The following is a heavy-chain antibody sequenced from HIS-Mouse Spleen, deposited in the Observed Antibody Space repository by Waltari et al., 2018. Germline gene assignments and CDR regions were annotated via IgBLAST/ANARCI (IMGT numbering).Heavy chain of an antibody. V-gene: IGHV4-39*07. CDR2: TYYSGST. CDR3: ARGAIAARPDYFDY. CDR1: VGSISSSSHY. Sequence: QLQLQESGPGLVTPSATLSLTCTVPVGSISSSSHYWGWSRLPPGKGLEWIGSTYYSGSTYYNPSLKSRVTISVDTSKNQFSLKLSSVTAADTAVYYCARGAIAARPDYFDYWGQGTLVTVSS. J-gene: IGHJ4*02. D-gene: IGHD6-6*01.